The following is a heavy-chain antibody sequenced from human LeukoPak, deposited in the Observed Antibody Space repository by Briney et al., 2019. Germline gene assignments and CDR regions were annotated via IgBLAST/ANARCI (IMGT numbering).Heavy chain of an antibody. CDR2: ISGSGGST. CDR1: GFAFSSYA. D-gene: IGHD6-6*01. V-gene: IGHV3-23*01. Sequence: PGGSLRLSCAASGFAFSSYAMSWVRQAPGKGLEWVSAISGSGGSTYYADSVKGRFTISRDNSKNTLYLQMNSLRAEDTAVYYCANRPRPPTPFDYWGQGTLVTVSS. J-gene: IGHJ4*02. CDR3: ANRPRPPTPFDY.